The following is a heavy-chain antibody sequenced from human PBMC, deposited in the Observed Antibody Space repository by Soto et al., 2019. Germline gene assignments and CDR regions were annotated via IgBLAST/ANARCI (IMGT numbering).Heavy chain of an antibody. CDR1: GFTFSSYG. V-gene: IGHV3-33*01. J-gene: IGHJ6*02. D-gene: IGHD3-3*01. CDR2: IWYDGSNK. CDR3: AREPSITIFGVVISGMDV. Sequence: GGSLRLSCAASGFTFSSYGMHWVRQAPGKGLEWVAVIWYDGSNKYYADSVKGRFTISRDNSKNTLYLQMNSLRAEDTAVYYCAREPSITIFGVVISGMDVWGQGTTVTVSS.